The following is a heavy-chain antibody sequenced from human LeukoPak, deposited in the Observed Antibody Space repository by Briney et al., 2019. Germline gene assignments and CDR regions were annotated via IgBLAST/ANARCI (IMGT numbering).Heavy chain of an antibody. V-gene: IGHV3-23*01. D-gene: IGHD3-22*01. CDR2: ISGSGGST. J-gene: IGHJ4*02. CDR1: GFTFSSYA. Sequence: GGSLRLSCAASGFTFSSYAMSWVRQAPGKGLEWVSAISGSGGSTYYADSVKGRFTISRDNAKNSLYLQMNSLRAEDTAVYYCARDLSNYDSSGYYYPSMLWGQGTLVTVSS. CDR3: ARDLSNYDSSGYYYPSML.